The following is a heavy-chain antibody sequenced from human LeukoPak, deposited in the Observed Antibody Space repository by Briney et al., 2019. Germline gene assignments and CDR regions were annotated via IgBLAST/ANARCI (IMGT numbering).Heavy chain of an antibody. V-gene: IGHV4-34*01. CDR3: ATRVTAMNH. D-gene: IGHD2-21*02. CDR2: INHSGHT. CDR1: GGSLRGYY. Sequence: PSETLSLTCAVYGGSLRGYYWSWMREPRGEGLECIGKINHSGHTNYTPSLKSRLTISVDTSKHQFSLKLSSVTAADTAVYYCATRVTAMNHWGQGTLVTVSS. J-gene: IGHJ5*02.